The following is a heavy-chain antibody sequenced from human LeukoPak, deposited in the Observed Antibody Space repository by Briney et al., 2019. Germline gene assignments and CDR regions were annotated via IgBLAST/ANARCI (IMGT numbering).Heavy chain of an antibody. D-gene: IGHD4-23*01. J-gene: IGHJ3*02. CDR3: ARDTLEYSNSPDALDI. CDR2: IGSSGSTV. V-gene: IGHV3-48*03. CDR1: APPALTVSTNY. Sequence: APPALTVSTNYMNWVRQAPGKGLEWVSYIGSSGSTVYYADSVKGRFTISRDNAKNSLYMQMESLRDEDTAIYYCARDTLEYSNSPDALDIWGQGTMVTVSS.